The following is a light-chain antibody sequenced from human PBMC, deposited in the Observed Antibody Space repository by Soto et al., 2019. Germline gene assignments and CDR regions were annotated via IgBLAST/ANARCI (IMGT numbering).Light chain of an antibody. V-gene: IGKV3-20*01. Sequence: EIVLTQSPGTLSLSPGERATLSCRASQSVSSSYLAWYQQKPGQAPRPLIYGASSRATGIPDRFSGSGSGTDFPLTISRLEPEYFAVYYCQQYGSSPYTFGQGTKLEIK. CDR2: GAS. CDR1: QSVSSSY. CDR3: QQYGSSPYT. J-gene: IGKJ2*01.